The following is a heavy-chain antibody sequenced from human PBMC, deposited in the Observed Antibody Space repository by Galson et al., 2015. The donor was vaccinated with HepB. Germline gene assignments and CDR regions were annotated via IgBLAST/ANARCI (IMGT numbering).Heavy chain of an antibody. D-gene: IGHD3-10*01. CDR2: IIPLVGTA. V-gene: IGHV1-69*08. CDR1: GGTFSTFT. Sequence: SVKVSCKASGGTFSTFTLIWVRQAPGQGLEWMGRIIPLVGTAIYAQRFQGRVKITADKSTSTAYLELSRLRSEDTAVYYCARVNPAQATHYNGALDSWGQGTLVTVSS. CDR3: ARVNPAQATHYNGALDS. J-gene: IGHJ4*02.